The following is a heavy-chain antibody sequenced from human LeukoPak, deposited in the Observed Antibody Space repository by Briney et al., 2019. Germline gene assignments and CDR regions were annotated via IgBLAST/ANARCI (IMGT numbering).Heavy chain of an antibody. V-gene: IGHV4-59*01. CDR3: ARVLRDYDSSGYYPDAFDI. J-gene: IGHJ3*02. D-gene: IGHD3-22*01. Sequence: PSETLSLTCTVSGGSITSYYWSWIRQPPGKGLEWIGYIYYSGSTNYNPSLKSRVTISLDTSKNHFSLRLSSVTAADTAVYYCARVLRDYDSSGYYPDAFDIWGQGTMVTVSS. CDR2: IYYSGST. CDR1: GGSITSYY.